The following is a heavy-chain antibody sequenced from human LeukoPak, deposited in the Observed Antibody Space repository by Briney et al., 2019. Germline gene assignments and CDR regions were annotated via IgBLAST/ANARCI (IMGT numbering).Heavy chain of an antibody. J-gene: IGHJ4*02. CDR2: ISYSGST. Sequence: SETLSLACTVSAGSISNYYWSWIRQPPGKGLEWIGYISYSGSTNYNPSLKSRVTISVDTSKNQFSLKLSSVTAADTAVYYCARLGPAAGTSFDYWGQGTLVTVSS. V-gene: IGHV4-59*08. CDR3: ARLGPAAGTSFDY. D-gene: IGHD6-13*01. CDR1: AGSISNYY.